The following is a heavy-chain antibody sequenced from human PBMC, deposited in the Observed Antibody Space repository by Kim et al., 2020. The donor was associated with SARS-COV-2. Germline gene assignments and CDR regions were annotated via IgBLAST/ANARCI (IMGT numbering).Heavy chain of an antibody. CDR3: ATAQPERILGGIGAFDI. V-gene: IGHV1-24*01. J-gene: IGHJ3*02. D-gene: IGHD1-1*01. CDR2: FDPEDGET. Sequence: ASVKVSCKVSGYTLTELSMHWVRQAPGKGLEWMGGFDPEDGETIYAQKFQGRVTMTEDTSTDTAYMELSSLRSEDTAVYYCATAQPERILGGIGAFDIWGQGTMVTVSS. CDR1: GYTLTELS.